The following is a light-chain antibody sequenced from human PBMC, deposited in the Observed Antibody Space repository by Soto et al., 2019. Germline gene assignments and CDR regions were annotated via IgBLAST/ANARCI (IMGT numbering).Light chain of an antibody. V-gene: IGKV3-15*01. CDR1: QSVSTY. J-gene: IGKJ1*01. CDR2: SAS. CDR3: QQYNDWPPRWT. Sequence: EIVMTQSPATLSVSPGERATLSCRASQSVSTYLAWYQQKPGQAPRLLIYSASTRATGIPARFSGGGSGTEFTLTISSLQSEDFAVYICQQYNDWPPRWTVGQGTKVEIK.